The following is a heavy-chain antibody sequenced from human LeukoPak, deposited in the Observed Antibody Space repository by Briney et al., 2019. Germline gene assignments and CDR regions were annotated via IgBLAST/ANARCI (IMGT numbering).Heavy chain of an antibody. CDR1: GGSISTYY. J-gene: IGHJ4*02. CDR3: AKDLVRVEMATNRMGNYFDY. D-gene: IGHD5-24*01. Sequence: ASETLSLTCTVSGGSISTYYCSWIRQPPGKGLERIGYIYDSGSTNYNPSLKSRVTISLDTSKNHFSLNLSSVTAADTAVYYCAKDLVRVEMATNRMGNYFDYWGQGILVTVSS. V-gene: IGHV4-59*01. CDR2: IYDSGST.